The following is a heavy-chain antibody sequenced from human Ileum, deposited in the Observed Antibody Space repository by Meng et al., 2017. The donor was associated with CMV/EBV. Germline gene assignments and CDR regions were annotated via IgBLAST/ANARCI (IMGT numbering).Heavy chain of an antibody. CDR3: ARGEQWLGPDY. V-gene: IGHV1-8*03. CDR1: GYTFTSYD. J-gene: IGHJ4*02. CDR2: MNPNSGNT. D-gene: IGHD6-19*01. Sequence: ASVKVSCKASGYTFTSYDINWVRQATGQGLEWMGWMNPNSGNTGYAQKFQGRATITRNTSISTAYMELSSLRSEDTAVYYCARGEQWLGPDYWGQGTLVTVSS.